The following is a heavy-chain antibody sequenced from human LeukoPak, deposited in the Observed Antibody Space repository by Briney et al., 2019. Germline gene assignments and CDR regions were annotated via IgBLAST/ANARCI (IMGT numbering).Heavy chain of an antibody. Sequence: GGSLRLSCAASGFTFSSYWMSWVRQAPGKGLEWVANIKQDGSEKYYVDSVKGRFTISRDNAKNSLYLQMNSLRAEDTAVYYCARGITMVRGHMDVWGQGTTVTVSS. CDR3: ARGITMVRGHMDV. V-gene: IGHV3-7*03. D-gene: IGHD3-10*01. CDR2: IKQDGSEK. J-gene: IGHJ6*02. CDR1: GFTFSSYW.